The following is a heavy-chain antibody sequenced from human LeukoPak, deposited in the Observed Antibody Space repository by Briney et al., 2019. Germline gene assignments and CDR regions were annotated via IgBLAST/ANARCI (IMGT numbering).Heavy chain of an antibody. CDR2: FYSGGHT. D-gene: IGHD6-19*01. CDR3: ARGEYGSGWYRD. J-gene: IGHJ4*02. V-gene: IGHV3-53*01. CDR1: GFTLSTNY. Sequence: GGSLRLSCAASGFTLSTNYMSWVRQAPGKGLEWVSLFYSGGHTNYADSVKGRFTFSRDSSNNTLYLQMSSLRVEDTAVYYCARGEYGSGWYRDWGQGTLVTVSS.